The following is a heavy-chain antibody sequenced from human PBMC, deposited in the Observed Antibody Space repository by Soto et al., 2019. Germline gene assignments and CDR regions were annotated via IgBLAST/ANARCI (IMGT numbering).Heavy chain of an antibody. J-gene: IGHJ4*02. CDR1: GFNLNNYG. CDR3: VRDLALMADY. D-gene: IGHD3-16*01. CDR2: ILYDGIKK. V-gene: IGHV3-30*03. Sequence: PWVFLILSCIASGFNLNNYGIYWVRQAPGKGLQWLAQILYDGIKKHYADSVRGRFTITRDNSKNTVYLQMDSLRVDDTAMYYCVRDLALMADYWGQGNLVTVSS.